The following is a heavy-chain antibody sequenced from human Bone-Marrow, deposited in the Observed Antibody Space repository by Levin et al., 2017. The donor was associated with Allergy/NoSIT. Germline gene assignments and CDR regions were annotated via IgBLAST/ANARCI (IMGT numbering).Heavy chain of an antibody. V-gene: IGHV3-23*01. D-gene: IGHD5-18*01. Sequence: GGSLRLSCAASGFTFSTYAMSWVRQAPGKGLEWISTIGSGHTTYYAHSVRGRFTISRDNSRNTLFLQMNSLRVDDTAIYYCARDWATADTDWGQGTLVSVSS. CDR2: IGSGHTT. CDR3: ARDWATADTD. CDR1: GFTFSTYA. J-gene: IGHJ4*02.